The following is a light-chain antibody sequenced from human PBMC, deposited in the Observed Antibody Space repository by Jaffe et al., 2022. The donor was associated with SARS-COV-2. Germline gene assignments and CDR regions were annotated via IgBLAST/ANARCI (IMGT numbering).Light chain of an antibody. Sequence: DIQMTQSPSSLSASVGDRVTITCRASQTINNYLSWFQQKPGKAPRLLMSGASDLQSGVPSRFSGSGSGTDFTLTISSLQPEDFATYHCQQSYNIPWTFGQGTKVEIK. CDR3: QQSYNIPWT. V-gene: IGKV1-39*01. CDR1: QTINNY. J-gene: IGKJ1*01. CDR2: GAS.